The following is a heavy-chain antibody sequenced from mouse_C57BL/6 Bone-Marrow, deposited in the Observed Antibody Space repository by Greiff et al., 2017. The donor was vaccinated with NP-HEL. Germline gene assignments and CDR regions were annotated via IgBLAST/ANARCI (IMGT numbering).Heavy chain of an antibody. CDR1: GFTFSSYG. CDR2: ISSGGSYT. D-gene: IGHD2-4*01. V-gene: IGHV5-6*01. J-gene: IGHJ3*01. Sequence: EVKLMESGGDLVKPGGSLKLSCAASGFTFSSYGMSWVRQTPDKRLEWVATISSGGSYTYYPDSVKGRFTISRDNAKNNLYLQMSSLKSEDTAMYYCASPYDYDVAWFAYWGQGTLVTVSA. CDR3: ASPYDYDVAWFAY.